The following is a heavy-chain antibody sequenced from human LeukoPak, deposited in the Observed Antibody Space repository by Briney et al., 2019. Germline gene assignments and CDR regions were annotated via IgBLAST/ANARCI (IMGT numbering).Heavy chain of an antibody. CDR2: IYYSGST. Sequence: SETLSLTCTVSGGSISSYYWSWIRQPPGKGLEWIGYIYYSGSTNDNPSLKSRFTISVDTSKNQFSLKLSSVTAADTAVYYCASPSITGTIDAFDIWGQGTMVTVSS. J-gene: IGHJ3*02. CDR3: ASPSITGTIDAFDI. V-gene: IGHV4-59*01. CDR1: GGSISSYY. D-gene: IGHD1-20*01.